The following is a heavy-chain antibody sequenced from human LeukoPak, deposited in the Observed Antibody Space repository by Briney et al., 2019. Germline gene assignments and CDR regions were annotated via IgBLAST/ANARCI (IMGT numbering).Heavy chain of an antibody. J-gene: IGHJ5*02. CDR3: ARGPGAVHP. D-gene: IGHD6-13*01. Sequence: PSETLSLTCAVHGYSLTNHYWIWIRQPPGKGLEWIGEILHTGSTNYNPSFKSRVTISVDTSKSQFFLNLTSVTAADTAVYYCARGPGAVHPWGQGILVTVSS. CDR1: GYSLTNHY. V-gene: IGHV4-34*12. CDR2: ILHTGST.